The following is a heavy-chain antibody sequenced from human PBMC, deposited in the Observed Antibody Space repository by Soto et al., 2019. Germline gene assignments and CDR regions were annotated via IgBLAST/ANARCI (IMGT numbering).Heavy chain of an antibody. Sequence: EVQLVESGGGLVQPGGSLRLSCAASGFTFSSYWMSWVRQAPGKGLEWVANIKEDGSEKHYVDSVKGRFTISRDNAKNSLYLQMNSLKAEDTAVYYCAREPAGDYYFDYWGQGTLVTVSS. CDR3: AREPAGDYYFDY. CDR1: GFTFSSYW. D-gene: IGHD4-17*01. CDR2: IKEDGSEK. J-gene: IGHJ4*02. V-gene: IGHV3-7*05.